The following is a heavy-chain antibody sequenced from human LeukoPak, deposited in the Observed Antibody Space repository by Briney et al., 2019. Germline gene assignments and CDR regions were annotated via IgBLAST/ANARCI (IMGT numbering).Heavy chain of an antibody. Sequence: SETLSLTCTVSGGSMSSYYWSFIRQSAGTGLEWLGRIHTSGTTWYNPSLKSRVTLSVDASKNQFSLGLTSVTAADTAVYYCSRESGPYCPFGHWGQGTLVAVTS. J-gene: IGHJ5*02. V-gene: IGHV4-4*07. CDR1: GGSMSSYY. D-gene: IGHD1-26*01. CDR3: SRESGPYCPFGH. CDR2: IHTSGTT.